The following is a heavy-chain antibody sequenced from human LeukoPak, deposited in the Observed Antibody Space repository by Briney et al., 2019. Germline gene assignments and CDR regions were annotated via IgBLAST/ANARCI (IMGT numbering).Heavy chain of an antibody. Sequence: SETLSLTCTVSGGSISSYYWSWIRQPPGKGLEWIGYIYTSGSTNYNPSLKSRVTISVDTSKNQFSLKLSSMTAADTAVYYCARQGIVGATIFDYWGQGTLVTVSS. CDR1: GGSISSYY. J-gene: IGHJ4*02. CDR2: IYTSGST. CDR3: ARQGIVGATIFDY. D-gene: IGHD1-26*01. V-gene: IGHV4-4*09.